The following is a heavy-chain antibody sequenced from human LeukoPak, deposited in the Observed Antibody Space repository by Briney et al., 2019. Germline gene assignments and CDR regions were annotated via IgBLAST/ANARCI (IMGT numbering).Heavy chain of an antibody. D-gene: IGHD6-13*01. V-gene: IGHV4-31*03. CDR3: AREGDSSSWSFDP. CDR1: GGSFSSGGYY. Sequence: PSETLSLTCTGSGGSFSSGGYYWSWIRQHPGKGLEWIGYIYYSGSTYYNPSLKSRVTISVDTSKNQFSLKLSSVTAADTAVYYCAREGDSSSWSFDPWGQGTLVTVSS. J-gene: IGHJ5*02. CDR2: IYYSGST.